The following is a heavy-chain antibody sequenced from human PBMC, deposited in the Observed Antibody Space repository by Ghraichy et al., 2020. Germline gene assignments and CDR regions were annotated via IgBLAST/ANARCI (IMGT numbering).Heavy chain of an antibody. V-gene: IGHV3-21*01. CDR1: GFTFSSYC. D-gene: IGHD1-26*01. Sequence: GGSLRLSCAASGFTFSSYCMNWVRQAPGKGLEWVSSISSSSSYIYYADSLKGRFTISRDNAKNSLYLQMNSLRAEDTAVYYCARDLRETEWELIYFDYWGQGTLVTVSS. CDR2: ISSSSSYI. CDR3: ARDLRETEWELIYFDY. J-gene: IGHJ4*02.